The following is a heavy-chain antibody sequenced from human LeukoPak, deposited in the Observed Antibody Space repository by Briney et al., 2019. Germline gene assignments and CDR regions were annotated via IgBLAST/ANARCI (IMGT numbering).Heavy chain of an antibody. Sequence: SETLSLTCTVSGGSISSAGYYWSWIRQPAGKGLEWIGRIYSSGSTNYNPSLKSRVTMSVDTSKNQFSLKLSSVTAADTAVYYCARGFPHYWGQGTLVTVSS. J-gene: IGHJ4*02. CDR1: GGSISSAGYY. CDR2: IYSSGST. V-gene: IGHV4-61*02. D-gene: IGHD2/OR15-2a*01. CDR3: ARGFPHY.